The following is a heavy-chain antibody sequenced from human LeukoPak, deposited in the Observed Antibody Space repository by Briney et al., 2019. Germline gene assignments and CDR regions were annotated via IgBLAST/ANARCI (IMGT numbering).Heavy chain of an antibody. CDR1: GFIFSSYE. D-gene: IGHD6-13*01. V-gene: IGHV3-48*03. Sequence: GGSLRLSCAASGFIFSSYEMTWVRQAPGKGLEWVSYISSSGTIIYYADSVKGRFTISRDNAKNSLYLQLNSLRADDTAVYYCARHTSSWGPSFDYWGQGTLVTVSS. J-gene: IGHJ4*02. CDR2: ISSSGTII. CDR3: ARHTSSWGPSFDY.